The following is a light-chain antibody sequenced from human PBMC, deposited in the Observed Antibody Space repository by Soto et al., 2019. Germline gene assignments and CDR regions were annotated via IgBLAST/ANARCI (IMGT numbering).Light chain of an antibody. CDR2: ATS. Sequence: DIQMTQSPSSLSSSVGYSFTITCLTSQIIRTYLSWFQQTPGKAPKLLMYATSSLQGGVPSRFSGSGSGTDFTLTISSLQPEDFATYFCQQTYSIPWTFGQGTKV. CDR3: QQTYSIPWT. CDR1: QIIRTY. J-gene: IGKJ1*01. V-gene: IGKV1-39*01.